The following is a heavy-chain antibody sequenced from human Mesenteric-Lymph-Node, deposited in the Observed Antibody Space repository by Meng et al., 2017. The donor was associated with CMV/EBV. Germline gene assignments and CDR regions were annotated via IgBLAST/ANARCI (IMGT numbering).Heavy chain of an antibody. CDR1: GYSFTSYG. CDR2: ISCYNGET. CDR3: ARDPYSRTGIDY. Sequence: ASVKVSCKTSGYSFTSYGINWVRQAPGQGLEWMGWISCYNGETNYAQSLQGRVTMTTETSTSTVYMELRSLRFDDTAVYFCARDPYSRTGIDYWGQGTPVIVSS. D-gene: IGHD2-21*01. J-gene: IGHJ4*02. V-gene: IGHV1-18*01.